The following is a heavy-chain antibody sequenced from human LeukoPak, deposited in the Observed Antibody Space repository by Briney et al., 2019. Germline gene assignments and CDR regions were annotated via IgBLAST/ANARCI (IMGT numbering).Heavy chain of an antibody. J-gene: IGHJ3*02. CDR2: IRYDGSRK. CDR1: GFIFSSYG. CDR3: AKVSLNMVNDAFDI. Sequence: PGGSLRLSCAASGFIFSSYGMHWVRQAPDKGLEWVAFIRYDGSRKYYADSVKGRFTISRDNSKNTLYLQMNSLRAEDTAMYYCAKVSLNMVNDAFDIWGQGTMVRVSS. D-gene: IGHD4/OR15-4a*01. V-gene: IGHV3-30*02.